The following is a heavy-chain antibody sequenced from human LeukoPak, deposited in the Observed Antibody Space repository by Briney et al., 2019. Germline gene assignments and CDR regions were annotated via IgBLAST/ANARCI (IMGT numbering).Heavy chain of an antibody. V-gene: IGHV3-30*02. D-gene: IGHD3-16*02. J-gene: IGHJ3*02. Sequence: GGSLRLSCAASGFTFNSYGMHWVRQAPGKGLEWVAFIRYDGTNTYYADSVKGRFTISRDNSKNTLYLQMNSLRAEDTAVYYCVTDVVMATSHDAFDIWGQGTMVTVSS. CDR1: GFTFNSYG. CDR2: IRYDGTNT. CDR3: VTDVVMATSHDAFDI.